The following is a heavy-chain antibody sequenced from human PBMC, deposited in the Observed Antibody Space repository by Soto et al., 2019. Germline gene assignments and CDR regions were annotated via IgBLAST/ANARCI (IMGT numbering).Heavy chain of an antibody. D-gene: IGHD1-26*01. CDR1: GFTFSSYG. J-gene: IGHJ5*02. Sequence: QVQLVESGGGVVQPGRSLRLSCAASGFTFSSYGMHWVRQAPGKGLEWVAVIWYDGSNKYYADSVKGRFTISRDNSKNTLYLQMNSLRAEDTAVYYCARDEADSGSYYTWFDPLGQGTLVTVSS. V-gene: IGHV3-33*01. CDR2: IWYDGSNK. CDR3: ARDEADSGSYYTWFDP.